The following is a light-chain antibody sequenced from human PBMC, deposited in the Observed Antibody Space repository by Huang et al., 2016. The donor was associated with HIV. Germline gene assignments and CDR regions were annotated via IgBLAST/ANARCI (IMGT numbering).Light chain of an antibody. J-gene: IGKJ4*01. CDR1: QNVGTS. V-gene: IGKV1-8*01. CDR3: QHSDGRSPLT. CDR2: DAS. Sequence: IRMTQSPSSLSASTGDRVTITCRASQNVGTSLAWYQQRPGRATVLLIYDASTLQRGVPSRFSGSGSRTVFTLTIGCLQVEDAATYYCQHSDGRSPLTFGGGT.